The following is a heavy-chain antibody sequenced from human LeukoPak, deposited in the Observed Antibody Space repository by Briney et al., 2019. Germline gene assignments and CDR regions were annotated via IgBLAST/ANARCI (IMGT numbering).Heavy chain of an antibody. V-gene: IGHV4-59*08. CDR1: GGSMNTYF. CDR2: IHYSGST. Sequence: SETLSLTCTVSGGSMNTYFWSWIRQPPGKGLEWIGHIHYSGSTTYNPSLKSRVIISVDVSKNQFSLKLSSVTAADTAVYYCARHKTGGTYPLDYWGQGTLVTVSS. D-gene: IGHD1-26*01. J-gene: IGHJ4*02. CDR3: ARHKTGGTYPLDY.